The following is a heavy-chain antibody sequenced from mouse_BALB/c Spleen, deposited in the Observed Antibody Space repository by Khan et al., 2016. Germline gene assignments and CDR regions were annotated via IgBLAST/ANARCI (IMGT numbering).Heavy chain of an antibody. CDR3: ARLGYYGTMDY. D-gene: IGHD1-1*01. J-gene: IGHJ4*01. Sequence: EVKLLESGGGLVQPGGSLKLSCAASGFDFSRYWMSWVRQAPGKGLEWIGEINPDSSTIKYTPSLKDKFIISRDNAKNPLYLQMSKVRSEDTALYYGARLGYYGTMDYWGQGTSVTVSS. CDR2: INPDSSTI. V-gene: IGHV4-1*02. CDR1: GFDFSRYW.